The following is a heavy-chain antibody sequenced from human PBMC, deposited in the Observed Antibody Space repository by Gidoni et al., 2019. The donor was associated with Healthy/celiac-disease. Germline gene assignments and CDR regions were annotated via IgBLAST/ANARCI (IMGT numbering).Heavy chain of an antibody. CDR3: VKEGSSGSFDY. V-gene: IGHV3-64D*06. Sequence: EVQLVESGGGLVQPGGSLRLSCSASGFTVSSNAMHWIRQAPGKGLEYVSAISSNGGSTYYADSVKGRFTTSRDNSKNTLYLQMSSLRAEDTAVYYCVKEGSSGSFDYWGQGTLVTVSS. J-gene: IGHJ4*02. CDR1: GFTVSSNA. CDR2: ISSNGGST. D-gene: IGHD3-22*01.